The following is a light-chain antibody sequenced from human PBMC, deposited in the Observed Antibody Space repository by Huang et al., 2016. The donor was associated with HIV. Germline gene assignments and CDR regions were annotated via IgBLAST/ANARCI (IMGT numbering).Light chain of an antibody. CDR1: QSISNS. CDR3: QQYNSYPGT. Sequence: DIQMTQSPSTLSASVGDRVTITCQASQSISNSLAWYQQKAGKAPKLLIYKASTLQSWVPSRFSCSGSGTKFTLTISSLQPDDFATYYCQQYNSYPGTFGQGTTVEIK. CDR2: KAS. J-gene: IGKJ1*01. V-gene: IGKV1-5*03.